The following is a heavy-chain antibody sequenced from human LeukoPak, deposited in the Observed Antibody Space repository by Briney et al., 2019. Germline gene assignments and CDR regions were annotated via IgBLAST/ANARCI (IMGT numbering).Heavy chain of an antibody. V-gene: IGHV1-69*05. D-gene: IGHD6-6*01. J-gene: IGHJ5*02. CDR1: GGTFSSYA. Sequence: ASVKVSCKASGGTFSSYAISWVRQAPGQGLEWMGGIIPIFGTANYAQKFQGRVTITTDESTSTAYMELSSLRSEDTAVYYCARDAEYSSSLNWFDPWAREPWSPSPQ. CDR2: IIPIFGTA. CDR3: ARDAEYSSSLNWFDP.